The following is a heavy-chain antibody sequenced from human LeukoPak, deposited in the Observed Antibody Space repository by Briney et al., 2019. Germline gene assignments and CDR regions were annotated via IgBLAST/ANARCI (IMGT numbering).Heavy chain of an antibody. CDR3: ARDSDEAYCSSTSCLMSWFDP. D-gene: IGHD2-2*01. CDR2: ISGYNGNT. V-gene: IGHV1-18*01. Sequence: ASVKVSCKASDYTFTSYGISWVRQAPGQGLEWMGWISGYNGNTKNAQKLQGRVSMTTDTSTSTAYMELRSLRSDDTAVYYCARDSDEAYCSSTSCLMSWFDPWGQGTLVTVSS. J-gene: IGHJ5*02. CDR1: DYTFTSYG.